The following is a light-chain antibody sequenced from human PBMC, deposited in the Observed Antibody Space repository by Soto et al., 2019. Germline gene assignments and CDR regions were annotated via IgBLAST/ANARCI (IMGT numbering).Light chain of an antibody. CDR3: QQYGSPGT. V-gene: IGKV3-20*01. Sequence: EMVLTQSPGTLSLSPGERATLSCRASQSVSNNYLAWYQPKPGQAPRLLIYGAYNRATGIPDRFSGSGYGTDFTLTIRSLEPDDTAVYYCQQYGSPGTFGQGTKGEIK. CDR2: GAY. J-gene: IGKJ1*01. CDR1: QSVSNNY.